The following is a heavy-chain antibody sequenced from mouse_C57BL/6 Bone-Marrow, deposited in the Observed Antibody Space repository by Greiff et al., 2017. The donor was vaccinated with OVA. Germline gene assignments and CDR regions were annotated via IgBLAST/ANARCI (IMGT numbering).Heavy chain of an antibody. Sequence: QVQLKQSGAELVRPGASVKLSCKASGYTFTDYYINWVKQRPGQGLEWIARIYPGSGNTYYNEKFKGKATLTAEKSSSTAYMQLSSLTSEDSAVYFCARGGGYPFAYWGQGTLVTVSA. D-gene: IGHD2-2*01. CDR2: IYPGSGNT. V-gene: IGHV1-76*01. J-gene: IGHJ3*01. CDR1: GYTFTDYY. CDR3: ARGGGYPFAY.